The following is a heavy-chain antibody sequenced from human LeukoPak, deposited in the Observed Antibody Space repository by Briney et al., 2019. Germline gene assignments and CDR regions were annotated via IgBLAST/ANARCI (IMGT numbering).Heavy chain of an antibody. CDR2: ISGSGGST. V-gene: IGHV3-23*01. J-gene: IGHJ4*02. Sequence: PGGSLRLSCTASGFTFSIYAMSWVRQAPGKGLEWVSVISGSGGSTYYADSVKGRFTISRDNSKNTLYLQMHSLRAEDTAVYYCAGGVVVITTPFDYWGQGTLVTVSS. CDR1: GFTFSIYA. D-gene: IGHD3-22*01. CDR3: AGGVVVITTPFDY.